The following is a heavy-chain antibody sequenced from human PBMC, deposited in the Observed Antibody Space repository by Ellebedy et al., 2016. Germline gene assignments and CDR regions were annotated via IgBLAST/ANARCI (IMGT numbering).Heavy chain of an antibody. Sequence: GESLKISCAASGFSFSDYYMSWIRQAPGKGLEWLSYISSSSSYTNYADSVKGRFTISRDNSKNTVYLQMNSLRPEDTAVYYCATPATGRYQFYFDSWGQGTLVTVSS. CDR1: GFSFSDYY. V-gene: IGHV3-11*06. D-gene: IGHD1-1*01. CDR3: ATPATGRYQFYFDS. J-gene: IGHJ4*02. CDR2: ISSSSSYT.